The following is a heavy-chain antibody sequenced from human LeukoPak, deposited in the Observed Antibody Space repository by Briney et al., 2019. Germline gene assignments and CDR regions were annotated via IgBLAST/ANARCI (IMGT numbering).Heavy chain of an antibody. Sequence: GGSLRLSCVASGFTFSSYGMHWVRQAPGKGLEWVAVISYDGSNKYYADSVKGRFTISRDNSKNTLYLQMNSLRAEDTAVYYCARARTPLYDILTGSIDAFDIWGQGTMVTVSS. D-gene: IGHD3-9*01. CDR1: GFTFSSYG. CDR3: ARARTPLYDILTGSIDAFDI. CDR2: ISYDGSNK. J-gene: IGHJ3*02. V-gene: IGHV3-30*03.